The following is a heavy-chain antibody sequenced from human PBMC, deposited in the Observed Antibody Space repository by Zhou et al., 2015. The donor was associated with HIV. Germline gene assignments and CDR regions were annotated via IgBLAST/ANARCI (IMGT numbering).Heavy chain of an antibody. J-gene: IGHJ3*02. V-gene: IGHV1-69*17. CDR2: ITPMFDIK. CDR1: GYTFTSYD. Sequence: QVQLVQSGAEVRKPGASVQVSCKASGYTFTSYDVNWVRQAPGQGLEWMGGITPMFDIKNYAQKFRARLTITVDQYTNTAYMELSSLTSEDAAIYFCARSSVNHDNAFDIWGQGTKVIVSS. D-gene: IGHD3-22*01. CDR3: ARSSVNHDNAFDI.